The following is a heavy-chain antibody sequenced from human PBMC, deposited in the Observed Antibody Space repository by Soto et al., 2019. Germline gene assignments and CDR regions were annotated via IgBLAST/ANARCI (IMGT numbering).Heavy chain of an antibody. CDR3: AIGFCCSRCYYLEN. V-gene: IGHV1-46*01. D-gene: IGHD2-2*01. Sequence: QVQVVQSGTEVKEYGASVKVSCKASGYTFTSYSIHWVRQAPGQGLEWMGIISPSDDRTNYQQNFQDIVDMTRDTTTRTVYMELSRLTFDDTAVYYCAIGFCCSRCYYLENWGQGTLIVVSS. J-gene: IGHJ4*02. CDR2: ISPSDDRT. CDR1: GYTFTSYS.